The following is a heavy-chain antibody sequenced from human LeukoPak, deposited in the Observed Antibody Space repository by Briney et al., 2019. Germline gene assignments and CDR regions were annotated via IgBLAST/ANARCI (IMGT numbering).Heavy chain of an antibody. Sequence: SVKVSCKPSGSSFTISDYAIVWVRQAPGQGLEWMGGIIPVFGRPDYAPKFQGRITITTDESTNTAYMQLSSLTSEDTAVYYCARGRGGSIVIVAPYFDSWGQGTLVPVSS. CDR3: ARGRGGSIVIVAPYFDS. CDR2: IIPVFGRP. CDR1: GSSFTISDYA. V-gene: IGHV1-69*05. J-gene: IGHJ4*02. D-gene: IGHD5-12*01.